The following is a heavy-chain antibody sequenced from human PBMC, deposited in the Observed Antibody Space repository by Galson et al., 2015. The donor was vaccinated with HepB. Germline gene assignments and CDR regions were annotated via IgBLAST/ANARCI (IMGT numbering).Heavy chain of an antibody. D-gene: IGHD1-1*01. CDR2: ISAYNGNT. CDR1: GYTFTSYG. CDR3: ARGSWNDEKPDAFDI. Sequence: SVKVSCKASGYTFTSYGISWVRQAPGQGLEWMGWISAYNGNTNYAQKLQGRVTMTTDTSTSTAYMELRSLRSDDTAVYYCARGSWNDEKPDAFDIWGQGTMVTVSS. J-gene: IGHJ3*02. V-gene: IGHV1-18*01.